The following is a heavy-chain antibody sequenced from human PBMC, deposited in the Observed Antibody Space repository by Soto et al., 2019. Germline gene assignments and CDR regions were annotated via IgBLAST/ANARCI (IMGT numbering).Heavy chain of an antibody. D-gene: IGHD6-13*01. V-gene: IGHV3-9*01. CDR3: AKGAAAGTHNWFDP. Sequence: PGGSLRLSCAASGFTFDDYAMHWVRQAPGKGLEWVSGISWNSGSIGYADSVKGRFTISRDNAKNSLYLQMNSLRAEDTALYYCAKGAAAGTHNWFDPWGQGTLVTVSS. CDR1: GFTFDDYA. J-gene: IGHJ5*02. CDR2: ISWNSGSI.